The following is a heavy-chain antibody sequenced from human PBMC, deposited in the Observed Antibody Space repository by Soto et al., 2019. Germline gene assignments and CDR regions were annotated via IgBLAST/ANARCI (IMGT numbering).Heavy chain of an antibody. J-gene: IGHJ6*02. V-gene: IGHV4-34*01. CDR1: GGSFSGYY. D-gene: IGHD4-4*01. CDR3: ASPFYDYKRYSGMDV. CDR2: INHSGST. Sequence: PSETLSPTCAVYGGSFSGYYWSWIRQPPGKGLEWIGEINHSGSTNYNPSLKSRVTISVDTSKNQFSLKLSSVTAANTAVYYCASPFYDYKRYSGMDVWGQGTTVTVSS.